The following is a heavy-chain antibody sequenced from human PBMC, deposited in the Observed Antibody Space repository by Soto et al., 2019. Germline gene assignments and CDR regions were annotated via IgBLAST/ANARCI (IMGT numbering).Heavy chain of an antibody. Sequence: EVQVVESGGGLVQPGRSLRLSCAASGFTFDDNAMHWVRQAPGKGLEWVSGISWNSGSIGYADSVKGRFTISRDNAKNSLYLQMISLRAEDTALYYCAKDSYSSGWFYGMDVWGQGTTVTVSS. CDR2: ISWNSGSI. J-gene: IGHJ6*02. CDR3: AKDSYSSGWFYGMDV. CDR1: GFTFDDNA. D-gene: IGHD6-19*01. V-gene: IGHV3-9*01.